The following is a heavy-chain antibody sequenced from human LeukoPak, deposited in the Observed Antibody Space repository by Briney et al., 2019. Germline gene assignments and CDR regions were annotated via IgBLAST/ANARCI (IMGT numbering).Heavy chain of an antibody. CDR1: GVSFDDYY. D-gene: IGHD4-17*01. J-gene: IGHJ4*02. CDR2: INHSGYT. CDR3: TRMTTGHDY. V-gene: IGHV4-34*01. Sequence: PSEPLSLTCAVSGVSFDDYYWSWVRQPPGKGLEWIGEINHSGYTNDSPSLKSRVTMSIDTSRKQFSLNLRSVTVADTDVYYCTRMTTGHDYWGQGTLVTVSS.